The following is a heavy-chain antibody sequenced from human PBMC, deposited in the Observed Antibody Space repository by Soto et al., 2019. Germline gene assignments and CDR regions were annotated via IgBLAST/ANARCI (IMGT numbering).Heavy chain of an antibody. Sequence: SETLSLTCTVSGGSISSGDYYWSWIRQPPGKGLEWIGYIYYSGSTYYNPSLKSRVTISVDTSKNQFSLKLSSVTAADTAVYYCARQLRGYSYGYFDYWGQGTLVTVSS. CDR2: IYYSGST. CDR3: ARQLRGYSYGYFDY. V-gene: IGHV4-30-4*01. D-gene: IGHD5-18*01. CDR1: GGSISSGDYY. J-gene: IGHJ4*02.